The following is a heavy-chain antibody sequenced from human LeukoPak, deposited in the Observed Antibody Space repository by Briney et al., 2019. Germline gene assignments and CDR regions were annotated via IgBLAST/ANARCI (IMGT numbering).Heavy chain of an antibody. Sequence: GGSLRLSCAASGFTFSSYSMNCVRQAPGKGLEWGSSIISMSSYIYYAESVKGRFTISRDNAKYSLYMQMNRLRAEDTAVYYCAGDSASLWFGELSGWFAPWGQGTLVTVSS. CDR2: IISMSSYI. J-gene: IGHJ5*02. D-gene: IGHD3-10*01. CDR1: GFTFSSYS. CDR3: AGDSASLWFGELSGWFAP. V-gene: IGHV3-21*01.